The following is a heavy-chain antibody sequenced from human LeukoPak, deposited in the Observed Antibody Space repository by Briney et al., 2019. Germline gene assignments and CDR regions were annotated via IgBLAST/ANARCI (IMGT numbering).Heavy chain of an antibody. CDR1: GGSIISSSYY. J-gene: IGHJ4*02. Sequence: SETLSLTCTVSGGSIISSSYYWGWVRQPPGKGLERIGSIYYSGNPYYNPSLKSRVTISVDTSKTQFSLKLSSWTAADTAVYYCARRDSSSVVPRWDSWGRGTLVTVSS. D-gene: IGHD6-13*01. CDR3: ARRDSSSVVPRWDS. CDR2: IYYSGNP. V-gene: IGHV4-39*01.